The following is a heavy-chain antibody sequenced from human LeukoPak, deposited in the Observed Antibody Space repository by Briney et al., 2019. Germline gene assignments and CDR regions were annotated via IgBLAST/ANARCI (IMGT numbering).Heavy chain of an antibody. V-gene: IGHV3-48*02. J-gene: IGHJ4*02. CDR3: ARVAEIQLWLRSAFDY. Sequence: AGSLRLSCAASGFTFSNYAMNWVRQAPGKGLEWVSLISTGSSTIYYADSVKGRFTISRDNAKNSLYLQMNSLRDEDTAVYYCARVAEIQLWLRSAFDYWRQGTLVTVSS. CDR2: ISTGSSTI. CDR1: GFTFSNYA. D-gene: IGHD5-18*01.